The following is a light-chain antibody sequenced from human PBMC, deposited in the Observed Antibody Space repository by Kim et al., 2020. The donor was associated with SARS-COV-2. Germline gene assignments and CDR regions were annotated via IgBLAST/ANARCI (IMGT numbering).Light chain of an antibody. CDR1: NIGRKS. J-gene: IGLJ3*02. Sequence: SYELTQPPSVSVAPGETATITCGADNIGRKSVHWYQQKPGLAPVLVIYHDGDRPSGIPERFSGFNADNTATLTISTVEAGDEADYSCQVWDSTRGHPVFGRGTRLTVL. V-gene: IGLV3-21*04. CDR3: QVWDSTRGHPV. CDR2: HDG.